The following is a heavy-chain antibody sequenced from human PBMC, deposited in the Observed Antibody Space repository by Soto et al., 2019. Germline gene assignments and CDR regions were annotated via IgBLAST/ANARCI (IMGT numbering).Heavy chain of an antibody. CDR2: ISDVGTTT. CDR1: GFSFSNYA. D-gene: IGHD2-8*01. V-gene: IGHV3-48*02. J-gene: IGHJ4*02. Sequence: GGSLRLSCIASGFSFSNYAMNWVRQAPGKGLEWVSFISDVGTTTHYADSVRGRFTISRDNAHNSLLLQMNSLRDEDTAVYYCARDPNGILDFDFWGQGTLVTVSS. CDR3: ARDPNGILDFDF.